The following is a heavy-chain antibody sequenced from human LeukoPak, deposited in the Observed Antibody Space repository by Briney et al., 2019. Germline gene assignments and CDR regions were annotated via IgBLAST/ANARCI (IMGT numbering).Heavy chain of an antibody. J-gene: IGHJ4*02. Sequence: GGSLRLSCAASGFTFSSYTMSWVRQAPGMGLEWVSGISGSGGGTYYADSVKGRFSISRDISKNTLYLQMNSLRAEDTAIYYCAKDGKTRNWNYFQAKPVYWGQGTLVTVSS. CDR3: AKDGKTRNWNYFQAKPVY. CDR2: ISGSGGGT. V-gene: IGHV3-23*01. CDR1: GFTFSSYT. D-gene: IGHD1-7*01.